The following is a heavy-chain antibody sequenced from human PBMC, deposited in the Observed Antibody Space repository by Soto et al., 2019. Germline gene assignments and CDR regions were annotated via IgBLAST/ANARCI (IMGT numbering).Heavy chain of an antibody. D-gene: IGHD3-3*01. Sequence: PSETLSLTCAVYGGSFSGYYWSWIRQPPGKGLEWIGEINHSGSTNYNPSLKSRVTISVVTSKNQFSLKLSSVTAADTAVYYCARVSREERITIFGVPIPAYYYYGMDVWGQGTTVTVSS. CDR1: GGSFSGYY. CDR2: INHSGST. CDR3: ARVSREERITIFGVPIPAYYYYGMDV. J-gene: IGHJ6*02. V-gene: IGHV4-34*01.